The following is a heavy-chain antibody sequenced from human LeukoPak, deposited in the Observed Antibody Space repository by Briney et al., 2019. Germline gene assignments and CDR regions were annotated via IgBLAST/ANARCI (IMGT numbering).Heavy chain of an antibody. J-gene: IGHJ3*02. CDR2: ISSSGSTI. D-gene: IGHD3-22*01. CDR3: ARYDSSGPNAFDI. V-gene: IGHV3-48*04. CDR1: GFTFNTYN. Sequence: TGGSLRLSCAASGFTFNTYNMNWVRQAPGKGLEWVSYISSSGSTIYYADSVKGRFTISRDNAKNSLYLQMNSLRAEDTAVYYCARYDSSGPNAFDIWGQGTMVTVSS.